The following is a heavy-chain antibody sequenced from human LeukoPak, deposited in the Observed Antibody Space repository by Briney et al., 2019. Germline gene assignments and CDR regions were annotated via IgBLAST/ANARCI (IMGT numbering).Heavy chain of an antibody. CDR3: ARGDYGDYYDY. V-gene: IGHV4-61*08. D-gene: IGHD4-17*01. Sequence: PSETLSLTCTVSGGSISSGGYYWSWIRQPPGKGLEWIGYIYYSGSTNYNPSLKSRVTISVDTSKNQFSLKLSSVTAADTAVYYCARGDYGDYYDYWGQGTLVTVSS. CDR2: IYYSGST. J-gene: IGHJ4*02. CDR1: GGSISSGGYY.